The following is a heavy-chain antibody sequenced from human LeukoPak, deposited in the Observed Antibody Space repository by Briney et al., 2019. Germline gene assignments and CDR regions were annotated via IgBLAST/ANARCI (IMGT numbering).Heavy chain of an antibody. Sequence: GGSLCLSCAASGFTVHNHFMTWVRQAPGKGLEWVSVIYSGGSTYYADYLKDRFTISRDNSKNMLYLRMNSLRAEDTAVYYCARGGDSLHYWGQGTLVTVSS. V-gene: IGHV3-66*01. CDR3: ARGGDSLHY. J-gene: IGHJ4*02. CDR2: IYSGGST. D-gene: IGHD3-10*01. CDR1: GFTVHNHF.